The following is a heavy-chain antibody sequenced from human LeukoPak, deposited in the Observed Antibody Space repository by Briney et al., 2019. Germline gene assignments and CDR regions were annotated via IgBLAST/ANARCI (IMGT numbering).Heavy chain of an antibody. J-gene: IGHJ4*02. CDR1: GVRFSSQE. CDR3: ARGSYTGFDLYFDS. CDR2: MSKDGRTI. V-gene: IGHV3-48*03. Sequence: GGSLRLSCAASGVRFSSQEMGWVRQAPGKGLEWGSYMSKDGRTIYYADSVKGRLTISRDNTRNSLFLQLNSLRADDTGFYYCARGSYTGFDLYFDSWGQGTLVTISS. D-gene: IGHD5-12*01.